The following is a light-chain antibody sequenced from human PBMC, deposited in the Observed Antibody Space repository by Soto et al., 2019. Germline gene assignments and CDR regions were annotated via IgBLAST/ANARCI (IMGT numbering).Light chain of an antibody. CDR1: QSVGNNF. CDR3: HQYASSPLT. V-gene: IGKV3-20*01. Sequence: EIVLTQSPGTLSLSPGERAALSCRASQSVGNNFLGWYQQKPGQSPRLLIYHASNRATGIPDRFSGTASGTDLTLIISRLEPEDFAVYYCHQYASSPLTFGGGTKVEIK. CDR2: HAS. J-gene: IGKJ4*01.